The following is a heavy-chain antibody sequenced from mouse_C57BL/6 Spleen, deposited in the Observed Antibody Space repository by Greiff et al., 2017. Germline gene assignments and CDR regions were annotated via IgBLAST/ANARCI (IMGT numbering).Heavy chain of an antibody. D-gene: IGHD1-1*01. CDR1: GFTFSDYG. CDR2: ISSGSSTT. V-gene: IGHV5-17*01. CDR3: ARPYGSSHFAY. J-gene: IGHJ3*01. Sequence: EVKVEESGGGLVKPGGSLKLSCAASGFTFSDYGMPWVRQAPEKGLEWVAYISSGSSTTYYADTVKGRFTISRDNAKNTLFLQMTSLRSEDTAMYYCARPYGSSHFAYWGQGTLVTVSA.